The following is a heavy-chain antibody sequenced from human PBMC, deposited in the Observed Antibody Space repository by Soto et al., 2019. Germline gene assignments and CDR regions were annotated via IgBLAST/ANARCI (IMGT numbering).Heavy chain of an antibody. CDR2: IYYSGIT. V-gene: IGHV4-39*01. D-gene: IGHD3-22*01. CDR1: GDSISNSNYY. J-gene: IGHJ5*02. Sequence: PSETLSLTCTVSGDSISNSNYYWGWIRQPPGKGLEWIANIYYSGITYCNPSLKSRVAISVDTSKNQFSLKLSSVTAADTAIYYCARSNSGYYNWFDPWGQGTLVTVSA. CDR3: ARSNSGYYNWFDP.